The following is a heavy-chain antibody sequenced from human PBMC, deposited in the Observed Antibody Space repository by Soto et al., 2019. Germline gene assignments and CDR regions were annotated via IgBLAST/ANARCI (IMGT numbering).Heavy chain of an antibody. CDR3: ARGGDFKNYEYYFDY. D-gene: IGHD1-7*01. Sequence: PSETLSLTCTVSGGSISSYYWSWIRQPPGKGLEWIGYIYYSGSTNYNPSLKSRVTISVDTSKNQFSLKLSSVTAADTAVYYCARGGDFKNYEYYFDYWGQRTLVTVSS. J-gene: IGHJ4*02. V-gene: IGHV4-59*01. CDR1: GGSISSYY. CDR2: IYYSGST.